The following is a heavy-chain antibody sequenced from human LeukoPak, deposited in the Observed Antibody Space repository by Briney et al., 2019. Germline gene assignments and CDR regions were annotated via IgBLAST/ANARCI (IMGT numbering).Heavy chain of an antibody. Sequence: PGGSLRLSCAASGFTFSGFSMDWVRQAPGRGLEWLSYISSTSSTMLYADSVKGRFTISRDNAKNSLYLQMHSLRAEDTAVYYCAMSRSGYQFDYWGQGTLVTVSS. CDR1: GFTFSGFS. J-gene: IGHJ4*02. V-gene: IGHV3-48*01. CDR3: AMSRSGYQFDY. CDR2: ISSTSSTM. D-gene: IGHD2-2*01.